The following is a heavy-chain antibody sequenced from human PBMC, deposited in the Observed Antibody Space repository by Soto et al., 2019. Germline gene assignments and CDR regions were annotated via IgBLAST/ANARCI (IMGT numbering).Heavy chain of an antibody. D-gene: IGHD6-6*01. V-gene: IGHV3-48*04. CDR3: VSLVERSDIALAI. Sequence: GGSLRLSCAASGFTFSSYSMNWVRQAPGKGLEWVSYISSSSSTIYYADSVKGRFTISGDNAKNTLYLQMNSLRAEDTAVYYCVSLVERSDIALAIWGQGTMVTVSS. J-gene: IGHJ3*02. CDR2: ISSSSSTI. CDR1: GFTFSSYS.